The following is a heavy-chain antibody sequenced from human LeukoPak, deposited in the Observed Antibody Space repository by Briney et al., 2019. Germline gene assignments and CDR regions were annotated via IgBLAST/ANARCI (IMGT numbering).Heavy chain of an antibody. CDR1: GGSISSYY. CDR2: IYTSGST. CDR3: ARHSGRYYDILTGYFDY. Sequence: SVTLSLTCTVSGGSISSYYWSWIRQPPGKGLEWIGYIYTSGSTNYNPSLKSRVTISVDTSKNQFSLKLSSVTAADTAVYYCARHSGRYYDILTGYFDYWGQGTLVTVSS. J-gene: IGHJ4*02. V-gene: IGHV4-4*09. D-gene: IGHD3-9*01.